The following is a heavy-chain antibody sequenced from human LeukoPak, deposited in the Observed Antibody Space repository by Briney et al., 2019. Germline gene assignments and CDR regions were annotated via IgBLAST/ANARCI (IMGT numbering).Heavy chain of an antibody. CDR3: ARVSSSWYQDWYFDL. CDR2: IYYSGST. CDR1: GGSISSYY. D-gene: IGHD6-13*01. V-gene: IGHV4-59*12. Sequence: SETLSLTCTVSGGSISSYYWSCIRQPPGKGLEWIGYIYYSGSTNYNPPLKSRVTMSLDTSKNQFSLKLSSVTAADTAVYYCARVSSSWYQDWYFDLWGRGTLVTVSS. J-gene: IGHJ2*01.